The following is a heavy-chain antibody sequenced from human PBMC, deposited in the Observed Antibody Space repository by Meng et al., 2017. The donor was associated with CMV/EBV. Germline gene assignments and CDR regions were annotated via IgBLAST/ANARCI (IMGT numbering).Heavy chain of an antibody. CDR3: ARGGDSWYSDY. V-gene: IGHV1-69*12. CDR2: IIPVFETA. D-gene: IGHD1-26*01. Sequence: QVQLGQAAAEVKKAWSSVKVSFKTSGGTFSTFAISWVRQAPGEGLEWMGGIIPVFETANYAERFQDRVTITADDSTTTAYMELSSLRADDTALYFCARGGDSWYSDYWGQGTLVTVSS. CDR1: GGTFSTFA. J-gene: IGHJ4*02.